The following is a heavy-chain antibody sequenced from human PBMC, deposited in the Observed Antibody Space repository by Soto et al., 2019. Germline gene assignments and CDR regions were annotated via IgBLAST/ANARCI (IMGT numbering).Heavy chain of an antibody. CDR2: VSASGYST. D-gene: IGHD5-12*01. J-gene: IGHJ4*02. CDR1: GFTFSNYA. V-gene: IGHV3-23*01. Sequence: GGSLRLSCAASGFTFSNYAMNWVRQAPGKGLEWVAYVSASGYSTYHADSVKGRFAISRDNSKNTLYLQMNSLRVEDTALYYCAKDQNNVVATMDIDSWGQGTLVTVSS. CDR3: AKDQNNVVATMDIDS.